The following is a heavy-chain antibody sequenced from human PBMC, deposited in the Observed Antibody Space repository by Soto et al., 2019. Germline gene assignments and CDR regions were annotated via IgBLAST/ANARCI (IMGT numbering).Heavy chain of an antibody. D-gene: IGHD6-19*01. CDR1: GFTFSNAW. J-gene: IGHJ6*02. V-gene: IGHV3-15*07. CDR3: ARDLEYSSGWYRGGYYYYGMDV. Sequence: GGSLRLSCAASGFTFSNAWMNWVRQAPGKGLEWVGRIKSKTDGGTTDYAAPVKGRFTISRDDSKNTLYLQMNSLKTEDTAVYYCARDLEYSSGWYRGGYYYYGMDVWGQGTTVTVSS. CDR2: IKSKTDGGTT.